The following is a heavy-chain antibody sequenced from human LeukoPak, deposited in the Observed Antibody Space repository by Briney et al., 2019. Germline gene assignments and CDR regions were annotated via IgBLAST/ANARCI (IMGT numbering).Heavy chain of an antibody. CDR2: IYTSGSN. J-gene: IGHJ4*02. V-gene: IGHV4-4*07. CDR1: GGSISSYY. Sequence: SETLSLTCTVSGGSISSYYWSWIRQPPGKGLEWIGRIYTSGSNNYHPSLKSRVTMSVDTSKNQFSLKLSSVTAADTAVYYCARDRGPGSYYPLDYWGQGTLVTVSS. CDR3: ARDRGPGSYYPLDY. D-gene: IGHD3-10*01.